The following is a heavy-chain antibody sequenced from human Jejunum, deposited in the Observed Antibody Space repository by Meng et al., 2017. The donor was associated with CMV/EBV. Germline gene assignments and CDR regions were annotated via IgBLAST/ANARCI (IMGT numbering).Heavy chain of an antibody. CDR3: VKQLLPPVP. J-gene: IGHJ5*02. D-gene: IGHD1-26*01. CDR2: ISGSGDTT. CDR1: QFTFTTYA. Sequence: EVHLLGSGGGVVQIGESLRLSCVASQFTFTTYAMNWVRQAPGKGLEWVSSISGSGDTTQYSDSVKGRFTISRDNSKNTLYLQMNSLRAEDTAVYYCVKQLLPPVPWGQGTLVTVSS. V-gene: IGHV3-23*01.